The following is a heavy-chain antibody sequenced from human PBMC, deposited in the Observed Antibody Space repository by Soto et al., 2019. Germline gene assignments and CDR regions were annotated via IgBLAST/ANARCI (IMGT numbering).Heavy chain of an antibody. CDR3: ARYCSGGSCYSDWFDP. CDR2: IYYSGST. V-gene: IGHV4-59*08. D-gene: IGHD2-15*01. J-gene: IGHJ5*02. Sequence: TSETLSLTCTVSGGSISSYYWSWLRQPPGKGLEWIGYIYYSGSTNYNPSLKSRVTISVDTSKNQFSLKLSSVTAADTAVYYCARYCSGGSCYSDWFDPWGQGTLVTVSS. CDR1: GGSISSYY.